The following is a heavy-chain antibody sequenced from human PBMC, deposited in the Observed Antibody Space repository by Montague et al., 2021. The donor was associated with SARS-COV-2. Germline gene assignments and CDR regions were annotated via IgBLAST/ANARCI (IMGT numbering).Heavy chain of an antibody. CDR3: ARGTRAVQITPGFRY. V-gene: IGHV4-34*01. J-gene: IGHJ4*02. Sequence: SETLSLTCAVYGGSFHIFSWGWIRQSPGKGLEWIGEVDHSGNTKYNPSLKSRVTISVDTSKNQFSLNLTSVTAADTAIYHCARGTRAVQITPGFRYWGQGTQVAVSS. CDR1: GGSFHIFS. CDR2: VDHSGNT. D-gene: IGHD5-24*01.